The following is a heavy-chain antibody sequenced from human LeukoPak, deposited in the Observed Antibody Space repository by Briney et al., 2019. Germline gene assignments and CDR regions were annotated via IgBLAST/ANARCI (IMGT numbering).Heavy chain of an antibody. D-gene: IGHD1-26*01. Sequence: SETLSLTCTVSGGSISSYYWSWIRQPPGKGLEWIGYIYYSGSTNYNPSLKSRVTISVDTSKNQFSLKLRSVTAADTAVYYCTRRIIVGATSAFDVWGQGTMVTVSS. CDR3: TRRIIVGATSAFDV. J-gene: IGHJ3*01. V-gene: IGHV4-59*08. CDR1: GGSISSYY. CDR2: IYYSGST.